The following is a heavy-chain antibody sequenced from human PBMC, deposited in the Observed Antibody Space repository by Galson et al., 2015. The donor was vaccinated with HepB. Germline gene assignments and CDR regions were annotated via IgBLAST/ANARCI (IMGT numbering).Heavy chain of an antibody. J-gene: IGHJ5*02. D-gene: IGHD3-16*01. Sequence: SLRLSCAGSGFIFRHHAMAWIRQAPGKGLEWVSGINGRGSTRSYSDAVKGRFPIPRDNSKDTVFLQMDNLRAEDTAVYYCVKEGSWFGGDWFDPWGQGALVTVS. CDR3: VKEGSWFGGDWFDP. V-gene: IGHV3-23*01. CDR1: GFIFRHHA. CDR2: INGRGSTR.